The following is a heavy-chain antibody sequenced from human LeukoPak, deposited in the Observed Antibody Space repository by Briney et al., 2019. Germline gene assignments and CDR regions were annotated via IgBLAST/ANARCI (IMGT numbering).Heavy chain of an antibody. CDR2: IYHSGST. J-gene: IGHJ6*03. Sequence: SETLSPTCSVSGYSISSGNYWGWIRLPPGKGLQWIGSIYHSGSTYYNPSLKSRVTISVDTSKNQFSLKLRSVTAADTAVYYCARGRSIGWYVTLNYYYYYMDVWGKGTTVTISS. V-gene: IGHV4-38-2*02. CDR1: GYSISSGNY. CDR3: ARGRSIGWYVTLNYYYYYMDV. D-gene: IGHD6-19*01.